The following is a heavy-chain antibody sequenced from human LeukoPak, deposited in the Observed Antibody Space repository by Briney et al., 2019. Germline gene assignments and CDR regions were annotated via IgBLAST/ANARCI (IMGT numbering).Heavy chain of an antibody. V-gene: IGHV1-2*04. J-gene: IGHJ4*02. CDR2: INPNSGGT. CDR3: AREVPNGDYSSSFDY. CDR1: GYTFTSYY. Sequence: GASVKVSCKASGYTFTSYYMHWVRQAPGQGLEWMGWINPNSGGTNYAQKFQGWVTMTRDTSISTAYMELSRLRSDDTAVYYCAREVPNGDYSSSFDYWGQGTLVTVSS. D-gene: IGHD4-17*01.